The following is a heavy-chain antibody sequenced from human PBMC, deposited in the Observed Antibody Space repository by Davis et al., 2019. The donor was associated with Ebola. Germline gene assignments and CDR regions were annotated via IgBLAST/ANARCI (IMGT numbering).Heavy chain of an antibody. Sequence: ASVKVSYKASGYSFGRYGISWVRQAPGQGLEWMGWISGYNGDRVYAQRLQGRVTMTTDTSTSTAYMELSSLRSDDTAIYYCARDGAEALVVPAAPDYWGQGTLVTVSS. J-gene: IGHJ4*02. CDR1: GYSFGRYG. CDR3: ARDGAEALVVPAAPDY. D-gene: IGHD2-2*01. CDR2: ISGYNGDR. V-gene: IGHV1-18*01.